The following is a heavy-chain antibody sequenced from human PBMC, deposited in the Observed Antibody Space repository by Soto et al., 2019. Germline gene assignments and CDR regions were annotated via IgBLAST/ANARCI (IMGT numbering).Heavy chain of an antibody. V-gene: IGHV1-8*01. D-gene: IGHD6-13*01. Sequence: QVQLVQSGAEVKKPGASVKVSCKASGYTFTSYDINWVRQATGQGLEWMGWMNPNSGNTGYAQKFQGRVTMTRNTCISTDYRELRSLRYEDTAVYYCARRGYRSSWYYYHYYGMDVWGQGTTVTVSS. CDR1: GYTFTSYD. CDR2: MNPNSGNT. J-gene: IGHJ6*02. CDR3: ARRGYRSSWYYYHYYGMDV.